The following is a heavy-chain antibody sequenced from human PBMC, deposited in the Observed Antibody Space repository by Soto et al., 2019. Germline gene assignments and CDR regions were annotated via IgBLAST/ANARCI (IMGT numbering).Heavy chain of an antibody. V-gene: IGHV3-23*01. CDR3: AKRYCSSTSCYFRGYSYGSDYYGMDV. CDR2: ISGSGGST. J-gene: IGHJ6*02. Sequence: GGSLRLSCAASGFTFSSYAMSWVRQAPGKGLEWVSAISGSGGSTYYADSVKGRFTISRDNSKNTLYLQMNSLRAEDTAVYYCAKRYCSSTSCYFRGYSYGSDYYGMDVWGQGTTVTVSS. D-gene: IGHD2-2*01. CDR1: GFTFSSYA.